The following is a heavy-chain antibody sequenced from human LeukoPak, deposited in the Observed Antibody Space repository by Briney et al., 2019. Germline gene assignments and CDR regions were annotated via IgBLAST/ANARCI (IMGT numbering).Heavy chain of an antibody. CDR1: GFTFSRQD. J-gene: IGHJ3*01. Sequence: GGSLRLSCEASGFTFSRQDMHWVRQAPGKGLEWVAFIQHGGGDKNYADSVKGRFTISRDNSKNTLYLQMNSLRAEDTSVYYCAKDRRYYDGSSYYSHDGFDLWGQGTMVTVSS. CDR3: AKDRRYYDGSSYYSHDGFDL. V-gene: IGHV3-30*02. CDR2: IQHGGGDK. D-gene: IGHD3-22*01.